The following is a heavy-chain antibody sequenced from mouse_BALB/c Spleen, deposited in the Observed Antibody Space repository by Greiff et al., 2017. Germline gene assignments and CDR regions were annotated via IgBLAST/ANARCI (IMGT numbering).Heavy chain of an antibody. CDR1: GFTFSSFG. Sequence: EVKVVESGGGLVQPGGSRKLSCAASGFTFSSFGMHWVRQAPEKGLEWVAYISSGSSTIYYADTVKGRFTISRDNPKNTLFLQMTSLRSEDTAMYYCARDYRYDGGYYAMDYWGQGTSVTVSS. V-gene: IGHV5-17*02. J-gene: IGHJ4*01. CDR3: ARDYRYDGGYYAMDY. CDR2: ISSGSSTI. D-gene: IGHD2-14*01.